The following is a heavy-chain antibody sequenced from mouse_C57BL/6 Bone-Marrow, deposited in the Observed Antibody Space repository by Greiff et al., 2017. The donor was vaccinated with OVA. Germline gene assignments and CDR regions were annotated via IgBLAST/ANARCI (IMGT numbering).Heavy chain of an antibody. D-gene: IGHD2-3*01. V-gene: IGHV1-50*01. CDR1: GYTFTSYW. J-gene: IGHJ2*01. CDR2: IDPSDSYT. CDR3: AREGLLEGLNYFDY. Sequence: QVQLQQPGAELVKPGASVKLSCKASGYTFTSYWMQWVKQRPGQGLEWIGEIDPSDSYTNYNQKFKGKATLTVDKSSSTAYMQLSSLTSEDSAVYYCAREGLLEGLNYFDYWGQGTTLTVSS.